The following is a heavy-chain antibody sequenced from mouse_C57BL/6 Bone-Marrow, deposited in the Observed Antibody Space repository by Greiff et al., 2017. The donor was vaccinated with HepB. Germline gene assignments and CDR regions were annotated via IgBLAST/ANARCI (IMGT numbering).Heavy chain of an antibody. J-gene: IGHJ1*03. CDR1: GYAFTNYL. D-gene: IGHD2-3*01. CDR2: INPGSGGT. CDR3: ARGGRLLRYWYFDV. V-gene: IGHV1-54*01. Sequence: QVQLQQSGAELVRPGTSVKVSCKASGYAFTNYLIEWVKQRPGQGLEWIGVINPGSGGTNYNEKFKGKATLTADKSSSTAYMQLSSLTSEDSAVYFCARGGRLLRYWYFDVWGTGTTVTVSS.